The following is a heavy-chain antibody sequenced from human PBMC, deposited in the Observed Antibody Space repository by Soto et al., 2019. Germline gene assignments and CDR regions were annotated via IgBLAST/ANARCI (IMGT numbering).Heavy chain of an antibody. J-gene: IGHJ6*02. CDR1: GGSISSYY. V-gene: IGHV4-59*08. Sequence: QVQLQESGPGLVKPSETLSLSCTVSGGSISSYYWSWFRRSPGKRMEWIGYVHHSWGSSYNPSLQSRVAISLDTSKSQFSLKLTSVTATATAVYYCAGQGFGPLHGLVDVWGQGTTVTVSS. D-gene: IGHD3-10*01. CDR3: AGQGFGPLHGLVDV. CDR2: VHHSWGS.